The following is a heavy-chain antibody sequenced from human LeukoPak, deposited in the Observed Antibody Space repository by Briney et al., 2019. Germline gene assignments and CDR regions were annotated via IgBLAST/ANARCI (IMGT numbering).Heavy chain of an antibody. CDR3: ARSITRNWFDP. CDR2: ISYDGSNK. V-gene: IGHV3-30*03. CDR1: GFTFSSYG. Sequence: QPGGSLRLSCAASGFTFSSYGMHWVRQAPGKGLEWVAVISYDGSNKYYADSVKGRFTISRDNAKNSLYLQVNSLRAEDTAVYYCARSITRNWFDPWGQGTLVTVSS. J-gene: IGHJ5*02. D-gene: IGHD3-10*01.